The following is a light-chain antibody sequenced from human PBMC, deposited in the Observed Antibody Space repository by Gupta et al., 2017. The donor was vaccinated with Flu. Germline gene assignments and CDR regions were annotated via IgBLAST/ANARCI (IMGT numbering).Light chain of an antibody. CDR3: AAWEDSRTAL. CDR2: RND. J-gene: IGLJ3*02. CDR1: MSNVGGKF. V-gene: IGLV1-47*01. Sequence: SCSGGMSNVGGKFVYWYQQFPGLAPKLLIYRNDQRPSGVPDRFSASQSGTSASLAISGLRSEDEADYFCAAWEDSRTALFGGGTKLNVL.